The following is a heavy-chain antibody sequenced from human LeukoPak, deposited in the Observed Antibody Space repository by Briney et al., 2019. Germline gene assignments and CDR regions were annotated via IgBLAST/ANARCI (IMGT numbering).Heavy chain of an antibody. D-gene: IGHD2-21*01. CDR2: ISSSSSYI. CDR3: ARKVGIFDAFDI. J-gene: IGHJ3*02. Sequence: GGSLRLSCAASGFTFSSNSLNWVRQAPGKGLEWVSTISSSSSYIYYADSVKGLFTVSRDNAKNSLYLFMDSLRAEDTAVYYCARKVGIFDAFDIWGRGTFVTVSS. CDR1: GFTFSSNS. V-gene: IGHV3-21*01.